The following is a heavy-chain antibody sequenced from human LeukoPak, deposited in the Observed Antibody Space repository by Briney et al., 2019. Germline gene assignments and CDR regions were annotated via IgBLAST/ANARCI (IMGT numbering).Heavy chain of an antibody. V-gene: IGHV4-34*01. CDR2: INHSGST. CDR3: WRVSPSRQLLYPGDFDY. CDR1: GGSFSGYY. J-gene: IGHJ4*02. D-gene: IGHD4-23*01. Sequence: PSETLSLTCAVYGGSFSGYYWSWIRQPPGKGLEWIGEINHSGSTNYNPSLKSRVTISVDTYKNQFSLKLSSVTAADTTAYYCWRVSPSRQLLYPGDFDYWGQGTLVTVSS.